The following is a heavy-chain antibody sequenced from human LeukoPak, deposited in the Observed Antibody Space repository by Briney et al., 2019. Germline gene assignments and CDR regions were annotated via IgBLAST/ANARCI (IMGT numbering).Heavy chain of an antibody. V-gene: IGHV3-15*01. CDR3: TTDTYYDILTGWRVDY. D-gene: IGHD3-9*01. CDR1: RFTFTNAW. Sequence: GGSLRLSCAASRFTFTNAWMSWVRQAPGKGLEWVGRIKSNTDGGTADYATPVKGRFTISRDDSKNTLYLQMNSLKTEDTAVYYCTTDTYYDILTGWRVDYWGQGTLVTVSS. CDR2: IKSNTDGGTA. J-gene: IGHJ4*02.